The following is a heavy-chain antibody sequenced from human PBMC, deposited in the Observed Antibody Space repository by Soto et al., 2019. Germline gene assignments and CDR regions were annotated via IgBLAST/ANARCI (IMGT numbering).Heavy chain of an antibody. D-gene: IGHD3-22*01. J-gene: IGHJ4*02. Sequence: VASVKVSCKASGYTFTSYGISWVRQAPGQGLEWMGWIGAYNGNTNYAQKLQGRVTMTTDTSTSTAYMELRSLRSDDTAVYYCARAFAHYYDSSGYPNYDYWGQGTLVTVSS. CDR2: IGAYNGNT. V-gene: IGHV1-18*04. CDR3: ARAFAHYYDSSGYPNYDY. CDR1: GYTFTSYG.